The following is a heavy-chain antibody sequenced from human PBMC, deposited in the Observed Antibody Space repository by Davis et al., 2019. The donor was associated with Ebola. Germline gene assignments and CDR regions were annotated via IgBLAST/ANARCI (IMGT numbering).Heavy chain of an antibody. D-gene: IGHD6-19*01. J-gene: IGHJ6*04. CDR2: INAGNGNT. CDR1: GYTFTSYA. V-gene: IGHV1-3*01. CDR3: ARGGSSGWYGETYYYGMDV. Sequence: AASVKVSCKASGYTFTSYAIHWMRQAPGQRLEWMGWINAGNGNTKYSQKLQGRVTFTSDTSASTAYMELSSLRSEDTAVYYCARGGSSGWYGETYYYGMDVWGKGTTVTVSS.